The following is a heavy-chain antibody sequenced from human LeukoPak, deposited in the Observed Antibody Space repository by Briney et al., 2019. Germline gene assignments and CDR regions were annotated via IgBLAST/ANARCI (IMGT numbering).Heavy chain of an antibody. CDR3: ARGGYSSRVLTDY. J-gene: IGHJ4*02. CDR2: INPNSGGT. CDR1: GYTFTNYY. V-gene: IGHV1-2*04. Sequence: ASVKVSCKASGYTFTNYYIHWVRQAPGQGLEWMGWINPNSGGTNYAQKFQGWVTMTRDTSISTAYMELSRLRSDDTAVYYCARGGYSSRVLTDYWGQGTLVTVSS. D-gene: IGHD6-13*01.